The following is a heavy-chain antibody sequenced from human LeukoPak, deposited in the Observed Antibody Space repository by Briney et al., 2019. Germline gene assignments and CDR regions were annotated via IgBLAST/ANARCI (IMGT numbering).Heavy chain of an antibody. V-gene: IGHV1-2*02. CDR2: INPNSGGT. J-gene: IGHJ4*02. CDR3: ARDQGTSWTEDY. D-gene: IGHD2-2*01. CDR1: GYTFTGYY. Sequence: ASVKVSCKASGYTFTGYYMHWVRQAPGQGLEWMGWINPNSGGTNYAQKFQGRVTMTRGTSISTAYMELSRLRSDDTAVYYCARDQGTSWTEDYWGQGTLVTVSS.